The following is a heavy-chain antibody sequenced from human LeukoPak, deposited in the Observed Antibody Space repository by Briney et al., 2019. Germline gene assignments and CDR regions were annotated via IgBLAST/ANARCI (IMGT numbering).Heavy chain of an antibody. CDR1: GFSFSSHG. Sequence: GGSLRVSCTASGFSFSSHGMNWVRQARGKGLEWVSYISNTGSNIHYADSVKGRFTISRDNARNSLFLQMTSLRPDDTAVYFCVRRSSFDCWGQGTRVTVSS. V-gene: IGHV3-48*03. J-gene: IGHJ4*02. CDR2: ISNTGSNI. CDR3: VRRSSFDC.